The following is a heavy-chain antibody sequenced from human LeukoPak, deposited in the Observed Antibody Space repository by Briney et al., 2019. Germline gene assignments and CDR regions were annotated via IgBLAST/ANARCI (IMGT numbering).Heavy chain of an antibody. CDR2: IYYSGST. J-gene: IGHJ3*02. D-gene: IGHD5-18*01. V-gene: IGHV4-31*03. Sequence: SRTLSLTCNVSGGSISSGGYSWSWIRQHPGKGLEWIGYIYYSGSTYYNPSLKSRVTISVDTSNNQFSLRLSSVTAADTAVYYCARGGYNYDHSYSVAFDIWGQGTMVTVSS. CDR3: ARGGYNYDHSYSVAFDI. CDR1: GGSISSGGYS.